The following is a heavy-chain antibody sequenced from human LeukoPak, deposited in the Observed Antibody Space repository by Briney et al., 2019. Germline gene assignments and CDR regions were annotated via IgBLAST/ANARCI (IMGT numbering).Heavy chain of an antibody. Sequence: SVKVSCKASGGTFSSYAISWVRQAPGQGLEWMGGIIPIFGTANCAQKFQGRVTITTDESTSTAYMELSSLRSEDTAAYYCARDRSLSNWFDPWGQGTLVTVSS. V-gene: IGHV1-69*05. D-gene: IGHD2/OR15-2a*01. J-gene: IGHJ5*02. CDR3: ARDRSLSNWFDP. CDR2: IIPIFGTA. CDR1: GGTFSSYA.